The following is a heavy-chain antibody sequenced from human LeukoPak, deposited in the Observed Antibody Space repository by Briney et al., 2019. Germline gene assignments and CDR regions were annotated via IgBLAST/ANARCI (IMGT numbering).Heavy chain of an antibody. D-gene: IGHD6-13*01. CDR2: IYYSGST. V-gene: IGHV4-59*01. J-gene: IGHJ4*02. CDR3: ARAVAAADSY. Sequence: SETLSLTCTVSGGSISSYYRSWIRQPPGKGLEWIGYIYYSGSTNYNPSLKSRVTISVDTSKNQFSLKLSSVTAADTAVYYCARAVAAADSYWGRGTLVTVSS. CDR1: GGSISSYY.